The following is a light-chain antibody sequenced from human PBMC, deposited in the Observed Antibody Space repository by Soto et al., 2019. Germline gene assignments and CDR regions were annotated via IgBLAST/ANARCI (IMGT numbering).Light chain of an antibody. V-gene: IGKV3-20*01. Sequence: IVLAQSPGTLSLSPWERATFSCRASQSVSSNYLAWYQQKPGQAPRLLIYGAFKRATGIPDRFSGSGSGTDFTLTISRMEPEDFAVYCCQQYGSSPRTFGQGTKVDIK. CDR1: QSVSSNY. CDR3: QQYGSSPRT. J-gene: IGKJ1*01. CDR2: GAF.